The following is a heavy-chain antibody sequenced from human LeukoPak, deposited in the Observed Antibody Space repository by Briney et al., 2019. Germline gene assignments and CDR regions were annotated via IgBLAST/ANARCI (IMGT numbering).Heavy chain of an antibody. V-gene: IGHV3-30-3*01. CDR3: VGVRFLEWLGDAFDI. CDR1: GFTFSSYA. D-gene: IGHD3-3*01. Sequence: GGSLRLSCAASGFTFSSYAMHWVRQAPGKGLEWVAVISYDGSNKYYADSVKGRFTISRDNSKNTLYLQMNSLRAEDTAVYYCVGVRFLEWLGDAFDIWGQGIMVTVSS. CDR2: ISYDGSNK. J-gene: IGHJ3*02.